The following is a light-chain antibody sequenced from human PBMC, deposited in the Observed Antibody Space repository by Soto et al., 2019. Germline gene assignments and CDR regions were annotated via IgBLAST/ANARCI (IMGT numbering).Light chain of an antibody. Sequence: ESVLTQSPCTLSVSPVERATVSCGASQSVSNNYLAWYQHKPGQAPRLLIYGASNRATGIPDRFSGSGSGTDFTLTISRLEPEDFAVYYCQQYGSSGTFGQGTKVDI. CDR1: QSVSNNY. J-gene: IGKJ1*01. CDR2: GAS. V-gene: IGKV3-20*01. CDR3: QQYGSSGT.